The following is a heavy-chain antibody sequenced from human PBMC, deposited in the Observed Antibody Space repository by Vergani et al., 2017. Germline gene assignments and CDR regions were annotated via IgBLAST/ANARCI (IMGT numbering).Heavy chain of an antibody. CDR2: LSASDRRT. V-gene: IGHV3-23*04. CDR3: AKEGGGFDY. CDR1: GITFWKFG. Sequence: EVDLVESGGGLAQPGGSLRLSCEASGITFWKFGMHWVRQGPGKGLEWVSTLSASDRRTHYADSVKGRFTISRDNSKNTLYLQMNSLRAEDTAVYYCAKEGGGFDYWGQGTLVTVSS. J-gene: IGHJ4*02. D-gene: IGHD3-16*01.